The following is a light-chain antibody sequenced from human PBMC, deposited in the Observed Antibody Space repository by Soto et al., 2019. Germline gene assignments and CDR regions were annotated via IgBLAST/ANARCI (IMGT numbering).Light chain of an antibody. CDR3: HQYLNWPPA. CDR1: ESVSTY. CDR2: GAS. J-gene: IGKJ1*01. V-gene: IGKV3-15*01. Sequence: ETVMTQSPATLSVSPGERVTLSCRASESVSTYLAWYQQKPGQAPRLLIYGASARATGIPARFSGSGSGTEFTLIISNRQPEDFEVYYCHQYLNWPPAFGQGTKVEI.